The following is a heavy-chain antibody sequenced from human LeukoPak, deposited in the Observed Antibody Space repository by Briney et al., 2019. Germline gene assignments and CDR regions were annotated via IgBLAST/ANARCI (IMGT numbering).Heavy chain of an antibody. CDR1: GGSLSSSSYY. CDR3: ARQAVAGNGFDY. D-gene: IGHD6-19*01. J-gene: IGHJ4*02. Sequence: SETLSLTCTVSGGSLSSSSYYWGWIRQPPGKGLEWIGTIYYSGNTYYNPSLKSRASISVDTSKNQFSLKLSSVTAADTAVYYCARQAVAGNGFDYWGQGTLVTVSS. CDR2: IYYSGNT. V-gene: IGHV4-39*01.